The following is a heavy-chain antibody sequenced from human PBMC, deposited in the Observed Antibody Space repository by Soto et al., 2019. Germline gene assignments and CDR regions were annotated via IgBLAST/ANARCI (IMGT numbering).Heavy chain of an antibody. D-gene: IGHD4-17*01. CDR1: AGSLSSSSW. V-gene: IGHV4-4*02. CDR2: IYYSGST. Sequence: SETLSLTSAVPAGSLSSSSWWSLVRQPPGKALEWLGEIYYSGSTKYNPSLNSRVTISADQSKNDFSLRLSSVTAADTAVYYCVHHGGDPYYHDFWGQGMLVTVS. CDR3: VHHGGDPYYHDF. J-gene: IGHJ4*02.